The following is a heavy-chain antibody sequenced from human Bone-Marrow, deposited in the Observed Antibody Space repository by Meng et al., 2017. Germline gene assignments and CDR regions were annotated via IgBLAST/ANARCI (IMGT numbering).Heavy chain of an antibody. Sequence: ASVKVSCKASGYTFTSYAMRWVRQAPGQRLEWMGWINAGNGNTKYSQKFQGRVTITRDTSASTAYMELSSLRSEDTAVYYCARVGESYYGSAFDYWGQGTLVTVSS. CDR3: ARVGESYYGSAFDY. D-gene: IGHD1-26*01. V-gene: IGHV1-3*01. CDR1: GYTFTSYA. CDR2: INAGNGNT. J-gene: IGHJ4*02.